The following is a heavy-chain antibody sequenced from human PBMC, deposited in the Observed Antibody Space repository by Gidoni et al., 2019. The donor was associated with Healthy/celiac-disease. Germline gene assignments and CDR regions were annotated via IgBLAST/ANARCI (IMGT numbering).Heavy chain of an antibody. CDR3: ARVWDYGGNPFNYWYFDL. J-gene: IGHJ2*01. Sequence: QLQLPESGPGLVQPSETLSLTCPVPSRSISSSSYYWRWIRQPPGKGLEGIGSIYYSGSTYYPPSLQSRVTRSVDTSKNQFSLKLSSVTAADTAVYYCARVWDYGGNPFNYWYFDLWGRGTLVTVSS. CDR1: SRSISSSSYY. V-gene: IGHV4-39*07. D-gene: IGHD4-17*01. CDR2: IYYSGST.